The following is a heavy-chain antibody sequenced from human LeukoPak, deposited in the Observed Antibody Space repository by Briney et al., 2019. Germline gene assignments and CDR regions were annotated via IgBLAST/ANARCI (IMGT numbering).Heavy chain of an antibody. CDR1: GYTFTGYY. V-gene: IGHV1-2*02. CDR3: AARTYYGSYYDY. J-gene: IGHJ4*02. Sequence: ASVKVSCKASGYTFTGYYMYWVRQAPGQGLEWMGWINPNSGGTNYAQKFQGRVTMTEDTSTDTAYMELSSLRSEDTAVYYCAARTYYGSYYDYWGQGTLVTVSS. CDR2: INPNSGGT. D-gene: IGHD3-10*01.